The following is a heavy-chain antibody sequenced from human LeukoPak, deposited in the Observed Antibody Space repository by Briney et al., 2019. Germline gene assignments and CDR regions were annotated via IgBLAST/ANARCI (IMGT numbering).Heavy chain of an antibody. CDR2: IYPGDSDT. V-gene: IGHV5-51*01. CDR3: ARVGGSLNTPADP. J-gene: IGHJ5*02. Sequence: GESLKISCKGSGYSFNNYWIGWVRQMPGKGLEWMGIIYPGDSDTRYSPSLQGQVTISADKSISTAYLQWSILKASDTAMYYCARVGGSLNTPADPWGQGTLVTVSS. D-gene: IGHD1-26*01. CDR1: GYSFNNYW.